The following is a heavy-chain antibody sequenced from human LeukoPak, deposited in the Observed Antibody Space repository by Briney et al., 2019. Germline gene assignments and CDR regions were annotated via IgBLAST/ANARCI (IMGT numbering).Heavy chain of an antibody. CDR3: AKDGLGYCTNGVCSAPYYYYYYGMDV. CDR2: ISYDGSNK. CDR1: GFTFSSHG. D-gene: IGHD2-8*01. J-gene: IGHJ6*02. V-gene: IGHV3-30*18. Sequence: SGGSLRLSCAASGFTFSSHGMHWVRQAPGKGLEWVAVISYDGSNKYYADYVKGRFTISRDNSKNTLYLQMNSLRAEDTAVYYCAKDGLGYCTNGVCSAPYYYYYYGMDVWGQGTTVTVSS.